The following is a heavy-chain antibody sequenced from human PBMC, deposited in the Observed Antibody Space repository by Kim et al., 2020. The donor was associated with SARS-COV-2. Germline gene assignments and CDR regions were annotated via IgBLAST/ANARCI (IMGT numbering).Heavy chain of an antibody. CDR3: AKDHIAAAGTGWFDP. V-gene: IGHV3-23*01. D-gene: IGHD6-13*01. J-gene: IGHJ5*02. Sequence: DAVKGRFTSSIDNSKNTLNLQMNSLVAEDTDVYYCAKDHIAAAGTGWFDPWGQGTLVTVSS.